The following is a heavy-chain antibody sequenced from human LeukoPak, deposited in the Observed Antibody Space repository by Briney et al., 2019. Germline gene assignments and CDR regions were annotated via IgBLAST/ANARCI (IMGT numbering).Heavy chain of an antibody. V-gene: IGHV3-23*01. CDR2: ISGSGGST. Sequence: GGSLRLSCAASGFTFSSYGMSWVRQAPGKGLEWVSGISGSGGSTYYADSVKGRFTISRDNSKNTLYLQMNSLRAEDTAVYYCAKGHSAHGTGFDCWGQGTLVAVSS. CDR1: GFTFSSYG. CDR3: AKGHSAHGTGFDC. J-gene: IGHJ4*02. D-gene: IGHD1-14*01.